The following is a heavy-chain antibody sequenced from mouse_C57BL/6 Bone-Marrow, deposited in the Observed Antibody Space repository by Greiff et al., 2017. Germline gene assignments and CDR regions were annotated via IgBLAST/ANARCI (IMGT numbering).Heavy chain of an antibody. CDR3: ARSSQGYDYFFDY. V-gene: IGHV8-8*01. CDR2: IWWDDDK. J-gene: IGHJ2*01. D-gene: IGHD2-4*01. Sequence: QVTLKVSGPGILQPSQTLSLTCSFSGFSLSTVGMGVGWIRQPSGKGLEWLAHIWWDDDKYYNPALKSRLTISKDTSKNQVFLKIANVDTSDTATYYCARSSQGYDYFFDYWGQGTTLTVSS. CDR1: GFSLSTVGMG.